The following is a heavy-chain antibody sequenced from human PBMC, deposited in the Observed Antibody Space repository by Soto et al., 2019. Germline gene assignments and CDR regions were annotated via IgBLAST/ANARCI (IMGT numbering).Heavy chain of an antibody. CDR2: INHSGST. CDR3: ARRGQQLVLGTFDI. V-gene: IGHV4-34*01. D-gene: IGHD6-13*01. J-gene: IGHJ3*02. Sequence: SETLSLSCAVYGGSFSGYYWSWIRQPPGKGLEWIGEINHSGSTNYNPSLKSRVTISVDTSKNQFSLKLSSVTAADTAVYYCARRGQQLVLGTFDIWGQGTMVTVSS. CDR1: GGSFSGYY.